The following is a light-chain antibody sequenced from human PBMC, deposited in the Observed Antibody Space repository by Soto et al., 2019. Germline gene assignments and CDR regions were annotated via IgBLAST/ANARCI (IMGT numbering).Light chain of an antibody. CDR3: QQSYSTPPWT. CDR1: QSIVSY. Sequence: DIQMTQSPSSLSASLGDRVTITCRASQSIVSYLNWYHQKPGKAPKLLIYAASSLQSGVPSRFSGSGSGTDFTLTISSLQPEGVATYYCQQSYSTPPWTFGQGTKVDIK. V-gene: IGKV1-39*01. CDR2: AAS. J-gene: IGKJ1*01.